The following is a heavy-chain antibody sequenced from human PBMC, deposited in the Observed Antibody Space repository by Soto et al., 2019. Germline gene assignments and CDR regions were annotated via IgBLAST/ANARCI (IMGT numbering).Heavy chain of an antibody. Sequence: PGGSLRLSCAASRFTLSSYTMYWVRQGPGKGLEWVSGISSDGSNNYYADSVKGRFTISRDYSKNTLYLQMNSLRAEDTAIYYCAKNTFFDYWGQGTLVTVSS. CDR1: RFTLSSYT. CDR3: AKNTFFDY. J-gene: IGHJ4*02. V-gene: IGHV3-30-3*01. CDR2: ISSDGSNN.